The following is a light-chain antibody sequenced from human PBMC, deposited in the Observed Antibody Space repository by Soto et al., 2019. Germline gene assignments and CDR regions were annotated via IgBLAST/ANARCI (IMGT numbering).Light chain of an antibody. Sequence: IVLTQSPGTLSLSPGERATLSCRASQRISSDYLAWYQQKPGQAPRLLIYDASNRATGIPARFSGSGSGTDFTLTISSLEPEDFAVYYCQQRSNWPQWTFGQGTKVDIK. CDR2: DAS. J-gene: IGKJ1*01. V-gene: IGKV3-11*01. CDR1: QRISSDY. CDR3: QQRSNWPQWT.